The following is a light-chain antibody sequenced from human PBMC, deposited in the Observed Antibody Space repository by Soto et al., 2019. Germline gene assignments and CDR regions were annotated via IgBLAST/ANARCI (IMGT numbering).Light chain of an antibody. CDR1: SSDVGGYDY. CDR2: EVF. CDR3: SSYEGSNNLV. J-gene: IGLJ3*02. V-gene: IGLV2-8*01. Sequence: QSALTQPPSASGSPGQSVTISCTGTSSDVGGYDYVSWYQQHPGKAPKLVIYEVFKRPSGVPDRFSGSKSGNTASLTVSGLQAEDEADYYCSSYEGSNNLVFGGGTKLTVL.